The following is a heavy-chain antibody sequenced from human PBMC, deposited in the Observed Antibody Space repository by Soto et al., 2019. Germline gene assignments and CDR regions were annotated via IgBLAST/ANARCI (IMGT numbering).Heavy chain of an antibody. J-gene: IGHJ5*02. CDR1: GDSISSGDYF. Sequence: SETLSLTCTVSGDSISSGDYFWSWIRQPPGKGLEWIGYIYRGGSTYNNPSLRSRVTISADTSRNQFALKLTSATAADTTIYYCARGAVFTPTTPIRGCFAPWGQETLVTVPS. CDR3: ARGAVFTPTTPIRGCFAP. V-gene: IGHV4-30-4*01. D-gene: IGHD1-26*01. CDR2: IYRGGST.